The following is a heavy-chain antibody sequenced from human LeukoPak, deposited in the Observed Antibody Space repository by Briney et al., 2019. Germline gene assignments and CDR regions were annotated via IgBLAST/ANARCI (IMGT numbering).Heavy chain of an antibody. CDR3: ARDGYYYGSGRQFDP. J-gene: IGHJ5*02. Sequence: SETLSLTCAVYGGSFSGYYWSWIRQPPGKGLEWIGRIYTSGSTNYNPSLKSRVTISVDTSKNQFSLKLSSVTAADTAVYYCARDGYYYGSGRQFDPWGQGTLVTVSS. CDR1: GGSFSGYY. D-gene: IGHD3-10*01. CDR2: IYTSGST. V-gene: IGHV4-4*08.